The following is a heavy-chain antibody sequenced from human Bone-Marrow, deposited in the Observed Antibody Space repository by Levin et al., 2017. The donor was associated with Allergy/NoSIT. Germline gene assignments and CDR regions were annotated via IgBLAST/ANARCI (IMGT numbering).Heavy chain of an antibody. Sequence: SGGSLRLSCVASGSNFRTDGMSWVRQAPGKGLEWVSTIRSTGSHTFYADSVKGRFTISRDDSRNTLFLQMNNLRSEDTAVYYCAKMFYGSGTYGWFETWGQGTQVTVSS. D-gene: IGHD3-10*01. V-gene: IGHV3-23*01. CDR3: AKMFYGSGTYGWFET. CDR2: IRSTGSHT. J-gene: IGHJ5*02. CDR1: GSNFRTDG.